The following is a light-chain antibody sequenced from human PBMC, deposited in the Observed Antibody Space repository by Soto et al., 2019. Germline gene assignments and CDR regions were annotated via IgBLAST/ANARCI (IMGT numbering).Light chain of an antibody. J-gene: IGKJ3*01. Sequence: EIVLTQSPATLSLSPGERATLSCRASQSVSSHLTWYQQKPGQAPRLLIYDASNRATGIPDRFSGSGSGTDFTLTISRLQPEDFAIYYCQQRSNWPPEFTFGPGTKVDIK. CDR1: QSVSSH. V-gene: IGKV3-11*01. CDR2: DAS. CDR3: QQRSNWPPEFT.